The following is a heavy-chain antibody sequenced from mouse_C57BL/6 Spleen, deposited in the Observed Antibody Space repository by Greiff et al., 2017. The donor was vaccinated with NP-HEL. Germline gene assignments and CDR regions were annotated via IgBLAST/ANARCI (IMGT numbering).Heavy chain of an antibody. V-gene: IGHV1-52*01. CDR3: ARDWDYYGSSYRYFDV. D-gene: IGHD1-1*01. J-gene: IGHJ1*03. CDR1: GYTFTSYW. CDR2: IDPSDSET. Sequence: QVQLQQSGAELVRPGSSVKLSCKASGYTFTSYWMHWVKQRPIQGLEWIGNIDPSDSETHYNQKFKDKATLTVDKSSSTAYMKLSSLTSEDSAVYYCARDWDYYGSSYRYFDVWGTGTTVTVSS.